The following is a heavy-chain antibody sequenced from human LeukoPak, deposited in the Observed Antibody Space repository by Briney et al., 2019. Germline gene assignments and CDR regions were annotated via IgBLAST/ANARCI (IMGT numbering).Heavy chain of an antibody. D-gene: IGHD3/OR15-3a*01. CDR2: INPSGGST. J-gene: IGHJ3*02. Sequence: ASVKVSCKTSGYTFTSYYIHWVRQAHGQGLEWLGIINPSGGSTTYAQKFQGRVTMNTDTSTSTVYMELTSLRSDDTAVYYCARSSAYYTEADIWGQGTMVTVSS. CDR3: ARSSAYYTEADI. CDR1: GYTFTSYY. V-gene: IGHV1-46*01.